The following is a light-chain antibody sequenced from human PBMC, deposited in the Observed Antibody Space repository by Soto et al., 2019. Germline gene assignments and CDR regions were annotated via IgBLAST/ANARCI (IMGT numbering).Light chain of an antibody. V-gene: IGLV1-44*01. CDR1: SSNIGSSN. J-gene: IGLJ1*01. Sequence: QSVRTQPPSASGTPGQRVTISCSGSSSNIGSSNVNCDQQLPGTAPKLLIYTNNQRPSGVPDRFSGSKSGTSASLAISGLQSEDEADYYCAAWDDSLNGRVFGTGNKVTVL. CDR2: TNN. CDR3: AAWDDSLNGRV.